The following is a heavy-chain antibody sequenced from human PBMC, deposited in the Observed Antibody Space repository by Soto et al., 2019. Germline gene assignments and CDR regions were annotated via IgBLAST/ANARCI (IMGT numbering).Heavy chain of an antibody. CDR2: ISSSSSYI. V-gene: IGHV3-21*01. Sequence: GGSLRLSCAASGFNFSSYSMNWVRQAPGKGLEWVSSISSSSSYIYYADSVKGRFTISRDNAKNSLYLQMNSLRAEDTAVYYCARDQTTVTYYYYYYMDVWGKGTTVTVSS. J-gene: IGHJ6*03. CDR1: GFNFSSYS. D-gene: IGHD4-17*01. CDR3: ARDQTTVTYYYYYYMDV.